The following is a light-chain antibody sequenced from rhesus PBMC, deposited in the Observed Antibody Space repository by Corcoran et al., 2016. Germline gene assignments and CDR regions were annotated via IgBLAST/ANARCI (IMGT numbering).Light chain of an antibody. CDR3: QQSRNSPYS. J-gene: IGKJ2*01. CDR2: KTS. Sequence: DIVLTQSPASLAVSPGQRATITCRASESVDFFGVNLIHWYQQKPRQPPELLINKTSRKHTGVPARFSGSGSGTDFTLTINPVEADAAADSYCQQSRNSPYSFGQGTKVEIK. V-gene: IGKV7-13*01. CDR1: ESVDFFGVNL.